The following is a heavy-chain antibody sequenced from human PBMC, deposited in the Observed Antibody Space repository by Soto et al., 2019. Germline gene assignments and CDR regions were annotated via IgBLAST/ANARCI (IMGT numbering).Heavy chain of an antibody. CDR3: AKSQGYNLNEFNY. V-gene: IGHV3-23*01. CDR1: GFTFTGYA. D-gene: IGHD1-20*01. CDR2: ISSRGGST. Sequence: GGSLRLSCVGSGFTFTGYAMNWVRQAPGKGLEWVSAISSRGGSTFYADSVKGRFTISRDNSKNTLYLQINSLRAEDTAVYYCAKSQGYNLNEFNYWGQGTLVTVSS. J-gene: IGHJ4*02.